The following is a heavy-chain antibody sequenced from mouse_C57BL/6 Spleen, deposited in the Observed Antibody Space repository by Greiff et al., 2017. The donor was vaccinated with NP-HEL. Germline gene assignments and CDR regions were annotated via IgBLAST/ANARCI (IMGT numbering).Heavy chain of an antibody. CDR2: IDPETGGT. V-gene: IGHV1-15*01. Sequence: QVQLQQSGAELVRPGASVTLSCKASGYTFTDYEMHWVKQTPVHGLEWIGAIDPETGGTAYNQKFKGKAILTADKSSSTAYMELRSLTSEDSAVYYCTPEGTTEGFLWYFDVWGTGTTVTVSS. J-gene: IGHJ1*03. CDR1: GYTFTDYE. CDR3: TPEGTTEGFLWYFDV. D-gene: IGHD1-1*01.